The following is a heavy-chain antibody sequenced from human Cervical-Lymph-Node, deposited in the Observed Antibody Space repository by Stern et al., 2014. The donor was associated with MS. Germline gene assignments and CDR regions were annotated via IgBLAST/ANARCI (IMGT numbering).Heavy chain of an antibody. Sequence: QVQLQESGPGLVKPSETLSLTCTVSGDSISSYYWSWIRQPPGKGLEWIGHVYYSGTTYYNPSLTGRVTISVDTPKKQFSLKLTSVPAADTAVYYCARLSTVVDYWGQGTLVTVSS. CDR2: VYYSGTT. D-gene: IGHD4-23*01. V-gene: IGHV4-59*08. J-gene: IGHJ4*02. CDR1: GDSISSYY. CDR3: ARLSTVVDY.